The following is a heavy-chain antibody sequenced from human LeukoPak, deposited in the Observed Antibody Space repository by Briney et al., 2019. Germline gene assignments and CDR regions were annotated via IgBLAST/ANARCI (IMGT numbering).Heavy chain of an antibody. Sequence: GGSLRLSCAASGFTFSGDYMSWIRQAPGKGLEWVAYISGGSRYTNYADSVKGRFTISRDNSKKSLFLQMDSLRSDDSALYYCTKDMDNSGWNGYWGQGTLVTVSS. V-gene: IGHV3-11*05. CDR1: GFTFSGDY. D-gene: IGHD6-19*01. J-gene: IGHJ4*02. CDR3: TKDMDNSGWNGY. CDR2: ISGGSRYT.